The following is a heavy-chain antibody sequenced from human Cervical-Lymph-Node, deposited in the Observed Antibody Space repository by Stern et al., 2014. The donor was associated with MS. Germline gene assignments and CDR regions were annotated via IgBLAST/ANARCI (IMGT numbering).Heavy chain of an antibody. D-gene: IGHD2-15*01. CDR1: GYNFTSYG. CDR2: FISYNGNT. Sequence: VQLVESGAGVKKPGASVKVSCKASGYNFTSYGISWVRQAPGQGLEWVGWFISYNGNTNYSQKLLGRVTMTTATSTSTAYMELRSLRSDDTAVYYCARGLLGSENAFDIWGQGTMVTVSS. J-gene: IGHJ3*02. CDR3: ARGLLGSENAFDI. V-gene: IGHV1-18*01.